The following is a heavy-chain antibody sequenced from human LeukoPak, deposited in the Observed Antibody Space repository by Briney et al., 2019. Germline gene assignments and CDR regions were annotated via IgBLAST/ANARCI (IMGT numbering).Heavy chain of an antibody. V-gene: IGHV3-23*01. J-gene: IGHJ4*02. CDR1: GFTFSTYA. CDR3: AKALVGEGYYFDY. D-gene: IGHD3-10*01. CDR2: ISGSGGST. Sequence: GGSLRLSCAAPGFTFSTYAMSWVRQPPGKGLEWVSGISGSGGSTYYADSVKGRFTISRDNSKKTLYLQLNSLRPEDTAVYYCAKALVGEGYYFDYWGQGTLVTVSS.